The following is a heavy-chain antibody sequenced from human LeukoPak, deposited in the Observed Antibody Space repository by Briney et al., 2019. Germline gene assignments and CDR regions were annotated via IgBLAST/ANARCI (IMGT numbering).Heavy chain of an antibody. Sequence: GESLKISCKGSGYSFASYWIAWVRQMPGKGLEWMGIIYPGDSDTRYSPSFRGQVTISADKSIYTAYLQWSSLKASDTAIYYCARRGESYEWFDPWGRGPLVTVP. CDR3: ARRGESYEWFDP. CDR2: IYPGDSDT. J-gene: IGHJ5*02. D-gene: IGHD1-26*01. V-gene: IGHV5-51*01. CDR1: GYSFASYW.